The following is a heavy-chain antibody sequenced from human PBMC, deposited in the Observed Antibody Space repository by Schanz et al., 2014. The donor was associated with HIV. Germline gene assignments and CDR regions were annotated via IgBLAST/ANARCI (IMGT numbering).Heavy chain of an antibody. CDR1: GFTFSSYW. V-gene: IGHV3-48*02. CDR3: ARDPSGNYYRYHFDY. D-gene: IGHD1-26*01. Sequence: EVQLVEFGGGLVQPGGSLRLSCEASGFTFSSYWMHWVRQVPGKGLVWVSHIIWNTNTVYYADSVKGRFTISRDNAKNSLYLQMHSLRDEDTAVYYCARDPSGNYYRYHFDYWGQGSLVTVSS. CDR2: IIWNTNTV. J-gene: IGHJ4*02.